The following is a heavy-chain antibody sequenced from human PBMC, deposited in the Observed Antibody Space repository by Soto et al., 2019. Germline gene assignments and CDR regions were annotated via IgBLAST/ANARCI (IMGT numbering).Heavy chain of an antibody. J-gene: IGHJ6*02. CDR1: GFACISYA. Sequence: GGALRVSCEASGFACISYAMHWVRQAPGKGLEWVGVISYDGNYIYYADSVKGRFTISRDNSKNTLYVQVNSLRPEDTAVYYCAKGILSATIGPYAMDVWGQGTTVPVSS. CDR3: AKGILSATIGPYAMDV. V-gene: IGHV3-30*18. D-gene: IGHD3-16*01. CDR2: ISYDGNYI.